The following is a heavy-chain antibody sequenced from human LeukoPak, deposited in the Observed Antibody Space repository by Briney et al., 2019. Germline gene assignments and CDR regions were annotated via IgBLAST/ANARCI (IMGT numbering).Heavy chain of an antibody. CDR1: GFTFSSYS. D-gene: IGHD4-17*01. Sequence: GGSLRLSCAASGFTFSSYSMNWLRQAPGKGLEWVSSISSSSSYIYYADSVKGRFTISRDNAKNSLYLQMNSLRAEDTAVYYCARDDLDYGDYSAFDYWGQGTLVTVSS. V-gene: IGHV3-21*01. J-gene: IGHJ4*02. CDR3: ARDDLDYGDYSAFDY. CDR2: ISSSSSYI.